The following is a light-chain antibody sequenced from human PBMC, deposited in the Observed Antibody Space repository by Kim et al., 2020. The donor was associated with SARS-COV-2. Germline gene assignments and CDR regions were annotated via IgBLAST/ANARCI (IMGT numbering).Light chain of an antibody. CDR2: DTS. Sequence: QAVVTQEPSLTVSPGGTVPLTCGSSTGAVTSGHYPYWFQQKPGQAPRTLIYDTSNKHSWTPARFSGSLLGGKAALTLSGAQPEDEAEYYCLLSYSGARLGGGTQLTVL. CDR3: LLSYSGAR. V-gene: IGLV7-46*01. J-gene: IGLJ2*01. CDR1: TGAVTSGHY.